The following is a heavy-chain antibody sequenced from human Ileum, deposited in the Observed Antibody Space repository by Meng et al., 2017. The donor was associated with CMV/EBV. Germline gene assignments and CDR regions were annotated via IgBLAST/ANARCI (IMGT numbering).Heavy chain of an antibody. CDR3: VRNLIRGWGYDM. CDR1: GYTFTAFY. J-gene: IGHJ4*02. D-gene: IGHD6-19*01. V-gene: IGHV1-2*02. Sequence: QVQMVQSGAEGEKPGASVKVSCKASGYTFTAFYIHWVRQTPVQGLEWMGWIHPNTGDTTYAQKFWGRFTMTRATSINTAYMELNSLTSDDTAVYYCVRNLIRGWGYDMWGQGTLVTVSS. CDR2: IHPNTGDT.